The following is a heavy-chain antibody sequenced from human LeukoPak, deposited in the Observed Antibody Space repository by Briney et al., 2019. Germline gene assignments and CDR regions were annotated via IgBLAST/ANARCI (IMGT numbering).Heavy chain of an antibody. V-gene: IGHV6-1*01. J-gene: IGHJ4*02. Sequence: SQTRSLTCAISGDSVSNNSAAWNWIRQSPSRGLEWLGRTYYRSKGYNDYAVSVKSRITINPDTSKNQFSLQVKSVTPEDTAVYYCARASTPIIAVAGSFDYWGQGTLVTVSS. CDR3: ARASTPIIAVAGSFDY. CDR1: GDSVSNNSAA. CDR2: TYYRSKGYN. D-gene: IGHD6-19*01.